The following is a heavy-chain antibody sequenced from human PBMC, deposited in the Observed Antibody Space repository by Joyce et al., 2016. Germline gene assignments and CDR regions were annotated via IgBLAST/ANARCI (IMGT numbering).Heavy chain of an antibody. Sequence: QVQLVQSGAEVKKPGSSVKVSCTASGGSFSNNAITWVRQAPGQGLEWMGRVSPILHKTSNAQEFQGRVTITADKATSTAYMELCSLRSEDTAVYFCAGDIYNCRSSSCYDDDYYYMDVWGKGTAVTVSS. CDR1: GGSFSNNA. J-gene: IGHJ6*03. D-gene: IGHD2-2*01. CDR2: VSPILHKT. V-gene: IGHV1-69*04. CDR3: AGDIYNCRSSSCYDDDYYYMDV.